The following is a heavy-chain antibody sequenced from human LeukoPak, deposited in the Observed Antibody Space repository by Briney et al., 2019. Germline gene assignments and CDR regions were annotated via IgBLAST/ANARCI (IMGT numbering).Heavy chain of an antibody. V-gene: IGHV1-2*02. CDR2: INPNSGGT. Sequence: GASVKVSCKASGYTFTGYYMHWVRQAPGQGLEWMGWINPNSGGTNYAQKFQGRVTMTRDTSISTAYMELSRLRPDDTAVYYCARDQGGLLRFLEWPPAGAFDIWGQGTMVTVSS. J-gene: IGHJ3*02. CDR1: GYTFTGYY. D-gene: IGHD3-3*01. CDR3: ARDQGGLLRFLEWPPAGAFDI.